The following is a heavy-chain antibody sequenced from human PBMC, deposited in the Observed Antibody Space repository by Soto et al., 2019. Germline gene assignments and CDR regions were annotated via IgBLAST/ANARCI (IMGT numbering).Heavy chain of an antibody. CDR3: ARGTAARSFDYYYYYYMDV. CDR1: GYTFTGYY. D-gene: IGHD6-13*01. CDR2: INPNSGGT. V-gene: IGHV1-2*04. Sequence: ASVKVSCKASGYTFTGYYMHWVRQAPGQGLEWMGWINPNSGGTNYAQKFQGWVTMTRDTSISTAYMELSRLRSDDTAVYYCARGTAARSFDYYYYYYMDVWGKGTTVTVS. J-gene: IGHJ6*03.